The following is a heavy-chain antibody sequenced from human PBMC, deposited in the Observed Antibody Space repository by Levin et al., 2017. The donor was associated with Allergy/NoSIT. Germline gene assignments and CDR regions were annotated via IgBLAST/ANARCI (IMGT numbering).Heavy chain of an antibody. D-gene: IGHD3-3*01. CDR3: ARGGESLDVGSSYYT. CDR1: GFTFSSYE. J-gene: IGHJ5*02. Sequence: GGSLRLSCAASGFTFSSYEMNWVRQAPGKGLEWVSYISSSGSPIYYADSVKGRFTISRDNAKNSLYLQMNSLRAEDTAVYDCARGGESLDVGSSYYTWGQGTLVTVSS. CDR2: ISSSGSPI. V-gene: IGHV3-48*03.